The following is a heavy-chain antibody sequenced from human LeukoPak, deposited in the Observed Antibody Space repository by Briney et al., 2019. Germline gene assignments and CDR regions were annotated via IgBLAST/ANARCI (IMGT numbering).Heavy chain of an antibody. J-gene: IGHJ4*02. CDR2: ISSSSSYI. CDR3: ARSEYYYDSSGYYFDY. V-gene: IGHV3-21*01. CDR1: GFTFSSYS. Sequence: PGGSLRLSCAASGFTFSSYSMNWVRQAPGKGLEWVSSISSSSSYIYYADSVKGRFTISRDNAKNSLYLQMNSLRAEDTAVYYCARSEYYYDSSGYYFDYWGRGTLVTVSS. D-gene: IGHD3-22*01.